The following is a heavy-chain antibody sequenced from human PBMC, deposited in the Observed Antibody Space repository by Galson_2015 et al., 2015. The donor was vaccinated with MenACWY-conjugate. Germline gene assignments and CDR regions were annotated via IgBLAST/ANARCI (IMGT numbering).Heavy chain of an antibody. CDR2: HSGST. CDR3: ARGPSRWSRY. J-gene: IGHJ4*02. D-gene: IGHD4-23*01. Sequence: HSGSTNYNPSLTSRVTMSVDTSKNQFSLKLSSVTAADTAVYYCARGPSRWSRYCGQGTLVTVSS. V-gene: IGHV4-34*01.